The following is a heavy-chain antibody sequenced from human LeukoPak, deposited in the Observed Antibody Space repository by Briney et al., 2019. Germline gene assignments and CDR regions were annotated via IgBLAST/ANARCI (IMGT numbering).Heavy chain of an antibody. CDR3: AKGEAYCGGDCYPD. V-gene: IGHV3-23*01. Sequence: GGSLRLSCAASGFTFSTYAMSWVRQAPGKGLEWVSSISGGSGGSTYYADSVKGRFTISRDSSKNTLYLQMNSLRAKDTAVYYCAKGEAYCGGDCYPDWGQGTLVTVSS. J-gene: IGHJ4*02. D-gene: IGHD2-21*02. CDR2: ISGGSGGST. CDR1: GFTFSTYA.